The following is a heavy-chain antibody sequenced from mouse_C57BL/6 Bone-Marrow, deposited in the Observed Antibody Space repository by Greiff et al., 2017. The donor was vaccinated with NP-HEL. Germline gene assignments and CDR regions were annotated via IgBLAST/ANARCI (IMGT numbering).Heavy chain of an antibody. J-gene: IGHJ4*01. CDR2: INPSSGYT. Sequence: VQLQQSGAELARPGASVKMSCKASGYTFTSYTMHWVKQRPGQGLEWIGYINPSSGYTKYNQKFKDKATLTADKSSSTAYMQLSSLTSEDSAVYYWARSPYYYGSSSYYYAMDYWGQGTSVTVSS. V-gene: IGHV1-4*01. D-gene: IGHD1-1*01. CDR1: GYTFTSYT. CDR3: ARSPYYYGSSSYYYAMDY.